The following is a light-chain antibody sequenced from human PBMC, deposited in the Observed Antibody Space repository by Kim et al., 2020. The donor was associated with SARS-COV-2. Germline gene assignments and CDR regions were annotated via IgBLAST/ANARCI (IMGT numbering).Light chain of an antibody. CDR3: QQYDNLPIT. CDR2: DAS. CDR1: QDISNY. Sequence: ASVGDRVTTTCQASQDISNYLNWYQQRPGKAPKLLIYDASNLKTGVPSRFSGSGSGTHFTFTISNLQPEDIAAYYCQQYDNLPITFGQGTRLEIK. V-gene: IGKV1-33*01. J-gene: IGKJ5*01.